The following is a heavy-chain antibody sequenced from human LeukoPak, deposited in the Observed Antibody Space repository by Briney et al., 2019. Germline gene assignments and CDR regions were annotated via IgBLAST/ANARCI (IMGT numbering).Heavy chain of an antibody. J-gene: IGHJ4*02. CDR1: GGSFSGYY. CDR2: INHSGST. V-gene: IGHV4-34*01. D-gene: IGHD6-6*01. CDR3: AREKYSSSSTLDY. Sequence: SETLSLTCAVYGGSFSGYYWSWVRQPPGKGLEWIGEINHSGSTNYNPSLKSRVTISVDTSKNQSSLKLSSVTAADTAVYYCAREKYSSSSTLDYWGQGTLVTVSS.